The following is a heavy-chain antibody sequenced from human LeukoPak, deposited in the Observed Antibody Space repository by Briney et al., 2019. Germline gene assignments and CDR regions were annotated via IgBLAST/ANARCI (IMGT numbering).Heavy chain of an antibody. CDR2: IRYDGSNK. J-gene: IGHJ4*02. Sequence: GGSLRLSCAASGFTFSSYGMHWVRQAPGKGVEWVAFIRYDGSNKYYADSVKGRFTISRDNSKNTLYLQKNSLRAEDTAVYYCATVNRMHESSTSCPFDYWGQGTLVTVSS. D-gene: IGHD2-2*01. CDR3: ATVNRMHESSTSCPFDY. CDR1: GFTFSSYG. V-gene: IGHV3-30*02.